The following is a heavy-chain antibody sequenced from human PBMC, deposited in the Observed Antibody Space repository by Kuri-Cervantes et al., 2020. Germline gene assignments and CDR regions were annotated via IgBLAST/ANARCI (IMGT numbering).Heavy chain of an antibody. CDR1: GFTFSSYS. CDR2: ISSSSSTI. Sequence: GGSLRLSCAASGFTFSSYSMNWVRQAPGKGLEWVSYISSSSSTIYYADSVKGRFTISRDNSKNTLYLQMNSLRAEDTAVYYCAKSYGDSSSWYLVLSSSAFDIWAQGTMAT. CDR3: AKSYGDSSSWYLVLSSSAFDI. D-gene: IGHD6-13*01. J-gene: IGHJ3*02. V-gene: IGHV3-48*01.